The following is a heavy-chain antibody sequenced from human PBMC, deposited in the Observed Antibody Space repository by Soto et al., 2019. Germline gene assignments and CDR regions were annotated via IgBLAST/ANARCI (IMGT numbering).Heavy chain of an antibody. V-gene: IGHV3-21*01. Sequence: EVQLVESGGGLVKPGGSLRLSCAASGFTFSSYSMNWVRQAPGKGLEWVSSISSSSSYIYYADSVKGRFTISRDNAKNSLDLQMNSLRAEDTAVYYCARDKGDGGRAEGVCGMDVWGQGTTVTVSS. CDR3: ARDKGDGGRAEGVCGMDV. CDR2: ISSSSSYI. CDR1: GFTFSSYS. J-gene: IGHJ6*02. D-gene: IGHD3-16*01.